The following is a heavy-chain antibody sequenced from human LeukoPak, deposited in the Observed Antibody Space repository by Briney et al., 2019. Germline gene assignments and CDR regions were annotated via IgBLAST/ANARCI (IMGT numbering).Heavy chain of an antibody. CDR1: GFTFDDYA. CDR2: ISWNSGSI. D-gene: IGHD5-18*01. J-gene: IGHJ4*02. Sequence: PGRSLRLSCAASGFTFDDYAMHWVRQAPGKGLEWVSGISWNSGSIDYADSVKGRFTISRDNAKNSLYLQMNSLRAEDTALYYCAKGLGYSYGYPFDYWGQGTLVTVSS. V-gene: IGHV3-9*01. CDR3: AKGLGYSYGYPFDY.